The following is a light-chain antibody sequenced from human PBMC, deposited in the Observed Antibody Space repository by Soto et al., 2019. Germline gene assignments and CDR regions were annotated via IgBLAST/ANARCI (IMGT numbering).Light chain of an antibody. CDR3: QPYNNWPLT. Sequence: EVVMRQSPATLSFSPGEGATPSCRASQGIGDTLAWYQHKPGQTPRLLIYDTSTRATGVPTRFSGSRSGAEFTLTINSLQSEDFAVYYCQPYNNWPLTFGGGTKVEIK. J-gene: IGKJ4*01. CDR1: QGIGDT. V-gene: IGKV3-15*01. CDR2: DTS.